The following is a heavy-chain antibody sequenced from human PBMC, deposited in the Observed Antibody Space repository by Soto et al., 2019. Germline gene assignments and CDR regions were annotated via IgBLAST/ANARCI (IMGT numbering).Heavy chain of an antibody. CDR1: GGTFSSYA. CDR2: IIPIFGTA. V-gene: IGHV1-69*12. CDR3: ARDRLMITFGGVGDGRWFAFDI. Sequence: QVQLVQSGAEVKKPGSSVKVSCKASGGTFSSYAISWVRQAPGQGLEWMGGIIPIFGTANYAQKFQGRVTITADESTSTAYMELSSLKYEETAVYYCARDRLMITFGGVGDGRWFAFDIWGQGTMVTVSS. J-gene: IGHJ3*02. D-gene: IGHD3-16*01.